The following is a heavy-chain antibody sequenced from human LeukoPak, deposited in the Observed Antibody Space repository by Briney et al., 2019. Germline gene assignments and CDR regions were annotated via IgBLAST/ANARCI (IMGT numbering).Heavy chain of an antibody. D-gene: IGHD5-24*01. CDR1: GYTFTSYD. J-gene: IGHJ4*02. CDR2: INPSGRST. Sequence: ASVKVSCKASGYTFTSYDMHWVRQALGQGLEWMGIINPSGRSTSYTQKFQGRVTMTRDTSTSTVYMELNSLRSEDTAVYYCARGAKRWLQFKTSAGFDYWGQGTLITVSS. CDR3: ARGAKRWLQFKTSAGFDY. V-gene: IGHV1-46*01.